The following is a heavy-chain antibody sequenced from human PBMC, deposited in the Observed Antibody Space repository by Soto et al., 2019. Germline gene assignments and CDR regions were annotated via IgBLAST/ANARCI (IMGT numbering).Heavy chain of an antibody. D-gene: IGHD2-15*01. Sequence: QVQLVQSGAEVKKPGASVKVSCKASGYTFTTYGINWVRQAPGQGLEWMGWVSPYNGDTTYAQKVQGRVTMTTDTSTTTAYLELRSLRSDDTAVYYCARERVTVTPGYYYYYYGMTVWGQGTTVTVSS. J-gene: IGHJ6*02. CDR3: ARERVTVTPGYYYYYYGMTV. CDR2: VSPYNGDT. V-gene: IGHV1-18*04. CDR1: GYTFTTYG.